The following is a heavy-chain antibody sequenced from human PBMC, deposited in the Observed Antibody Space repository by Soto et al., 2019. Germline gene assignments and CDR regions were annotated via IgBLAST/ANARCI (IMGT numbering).Heavy chain of an antibody. Sequence: QVQLVQSGAEVKKPGASVKVSCKASGYTFTSYGISWVRQAPGQGLEWMGWISAYNGNTNYAQKLQGRATMTTDTSTSTAYMELRSLRSDDTAVYYCAVLGLEATVTIRWFDPWGQGTLVTVSS. J-gene: IGHJ5*02. V-gene: IGHV1-18*01. CDR1: GYTFTSYG. CDR2: ISAYNGNT. CDR3: AVLGLEATVTIRWFDP. D-gene: IGHD4-17*01.